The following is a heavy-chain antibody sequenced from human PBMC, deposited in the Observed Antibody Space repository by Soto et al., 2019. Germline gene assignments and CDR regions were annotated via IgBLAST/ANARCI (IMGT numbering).Heavy chain of an antibody. J-gene: IGHJ3*02. Sequence: GASVKVSCKASGGTFSSYAISWVRQAPGQGLEWMGGIIPIFGTANYAQKFQGRVTITADESTSTAYMELSSLRSEDTAVYYCARVAGCSLYAFDIWGQGTMVTVSS. CDR1: GGTFSSYA. V-gene: IGHV1-69*13. D-gene: IGHD2-15*01. CDR3: ARVAGCSLYAFDI. CDR2: IIPIFGTA.